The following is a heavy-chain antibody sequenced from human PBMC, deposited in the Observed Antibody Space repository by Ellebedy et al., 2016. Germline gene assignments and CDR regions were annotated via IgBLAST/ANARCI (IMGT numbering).Heavy chain of an antibody. Sequence: GESLKISXVASGFTFTNDYMTWVRQAPGKGLEWVSVIDSGGSSYYANSVKGRVTISRDSPKNTLYLQMNSLRAEDTAVYYCATRHYGGFDIWGRGTMVTVSS. J-gene: IGHJ3*02. D-gene: IGHD4-23*01. CDR2: IDSGGSS. CDR3: ATRHYGGFDI. V-gene: IGHV3-53*01. CDR1: GFTFTNDY.